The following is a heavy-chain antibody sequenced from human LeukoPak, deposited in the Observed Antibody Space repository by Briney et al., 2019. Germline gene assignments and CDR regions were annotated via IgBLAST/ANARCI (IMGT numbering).Heavy chain of an antibody. J-gene: IGHJ4*02. D-gene: IGHD2-2*01. CDR3: ARLNRSYCSSTSCSYYFDY. Sequence: SETLSLTCTVSGGSISSYYWSWIRQPAGKGLEWIGRIYTSGSTNYNPSLKSRVTMSVDTSKNQFSLKLSSVTAADTAVYYCARLNRSYCSSTSCSYYFDYWGQGTLVTVSS. CDR1: GGSISSYY. V-gene: IGHV4-4*07. CDR2: IYTSGST.